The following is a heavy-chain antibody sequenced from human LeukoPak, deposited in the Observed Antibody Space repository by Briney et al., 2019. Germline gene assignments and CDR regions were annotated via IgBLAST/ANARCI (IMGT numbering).Heavy chain of an antibody. CDR1: GDSVSSNSAA. D-gene: IGHD3-9*01. J-gene: IGHJ3*02. CDR3: ATDFWLGPSDAFDI. CDR2: TYYRSKWYY. V-gene: IGHV6-1*01. Sequence: SQTLSLTCAISGDSVSSNSAAWNWIRQSPSRGLEWLGRTYYRSKWYYDYAVAVKSRISINPDTSKNQFSLQLSSVTPEDTAVYYCATDFWLGPSDAFDIWGQGTMVTVSS.